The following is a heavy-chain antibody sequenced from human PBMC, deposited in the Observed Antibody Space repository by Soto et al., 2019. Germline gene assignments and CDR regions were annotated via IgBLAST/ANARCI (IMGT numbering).Heavy chain of an antibody. CDR3: ARDDFYNSYYFDY. V-gene: IGHV3-33*01. Sequence: GGSLRLSCTASGCTFTSYAMHWVRQAPGKGLEWVAVIWRDGNNIYYANSVKGRFTISRDNSKNTLWLQMNSLRAEDTATYYCARDDFYNSYYFDYWGQGTQVTVSS. CDR2: IWRDGNNI. D-gene: IGHD2-21*02. J-gene: IGHJ4*02. CDR1: GCTFTSYA.